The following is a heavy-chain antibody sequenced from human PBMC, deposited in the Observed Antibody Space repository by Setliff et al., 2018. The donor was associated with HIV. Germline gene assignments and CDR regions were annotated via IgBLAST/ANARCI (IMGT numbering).Heavy chain of an antibody. Sequence: PGGSLRLSCAASGFDFSGFWMSWARQAPGKGLEWVSSISSSNDYIYYADSVKGRFTISRDNTKNSLSLQMNSLRAEDTALYYCAKDRAGGWYYFDYWGQGTLVTVSS. CDR2: ISSSNDYI. J-gene: IGHJ4*02. D-gene: IGHD6-19*01. V-gene: IGHV3-21*04. CDR1: GFDFSGFW. CDR3: AKDRAGGWYYFDY.